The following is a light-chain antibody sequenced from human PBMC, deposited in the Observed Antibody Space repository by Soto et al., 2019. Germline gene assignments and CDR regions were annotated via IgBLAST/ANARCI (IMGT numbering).Light chain of an antibody. CDR2: AAS. CDR3: QQSYSTPWT. V-gene: IGKV1-39*01. Sequence: DIQVTQSPSSLSGSVGNRVTIACRASQSVSSYLNWYQQKQGKAPKLLIYAASDLQSGVPSRFSGSGSRTDFTLTISSLQPEDVAIYFCQQSYSTPWTFGQGTTVEIK. J-gene: IGKJ1*01. CDR1: QSVSSY.